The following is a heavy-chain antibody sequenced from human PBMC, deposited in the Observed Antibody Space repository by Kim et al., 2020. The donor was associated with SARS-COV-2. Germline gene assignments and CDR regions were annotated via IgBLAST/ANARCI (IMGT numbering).Heavy chain of an antibody. V-gene: IGHV3-30*18. CDR2: ISYDGSDK. J-gene: IGHJ4*02. CDR1: GFTFSSYG. Sequence: GGSLRLSCAASGFTFSSYGMHWVRQAPGKGLEWVAVISYDGSDKYYADSVKGRFTVSRDNSKNTLYLQMNSLRAEDTAVYYCAKDGGYCGGVGCHTTYYFDYWGQVTLVTVSS. CDR3: AKDGGYCGGVGCHTTYYFDY. D-gene: IGHD2-15*01.